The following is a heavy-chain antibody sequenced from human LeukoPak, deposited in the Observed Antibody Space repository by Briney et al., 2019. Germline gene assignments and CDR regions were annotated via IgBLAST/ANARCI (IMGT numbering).Heavy chain of an antibody. CDR2: TNGDGRCA. CDR3: VRGLIGEYGTDY. Sequence: PGGSLRLSCAASGFTFGSYWMHWVRQAPGRGLMWVSHTNGDGRCAAYADSVKGGFTISRDNAKNTLYLQMNSLRADATAVYSCVRGLIGEYGTDYWGQGTPVTVSS. J-gene: IGHJ4*02. CDR1: GFTFGSYW. V-gene: IGHV3-74*01. D-gene: IGHD2/OR15-2a*01.